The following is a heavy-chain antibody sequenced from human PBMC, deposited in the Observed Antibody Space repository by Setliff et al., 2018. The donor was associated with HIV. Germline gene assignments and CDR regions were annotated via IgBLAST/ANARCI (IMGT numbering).Heavy chain of an antibody. CDR2: IYTSGST. V-gene: IGHV4-4*09. CDR1: GGSISTSY. J-gene: IGHJ4*02. CDR3: ARGLSFYDPGGFDY. D-gene: IGHD3-22*01. Sequence: SETLSLTCTVSGGSISTSYWGWIRQPPGKGLEWIGYIYTSGSTNYNPSLKSRVTISVDTSKNQSSLKLSSVTAADTAVYYCARGLSFYDPGGFDYWGQGTLVTVSS.